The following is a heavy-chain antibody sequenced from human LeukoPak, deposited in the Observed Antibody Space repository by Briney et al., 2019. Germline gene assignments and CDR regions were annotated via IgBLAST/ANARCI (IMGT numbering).Heavy chain of an antibody. V-gene: IGHV5-51*01. CDR3: ARPPPYNAGSYPNY. D-gene: IGHD1-26*01. Sequence: GESLKISCKGSGYSFTSYWIGWVRQMPGKGLEWMGIIYPGDSDTRYSPSFQGQVTISADTFTSTAFLQWSSLKASDTAMYYCARPPPYNAGSYPNYWGQGTLVTVS. CDR2: IYPGDSDT. J-gene: IGHJ4*02. CDR1: GYSFTSYW.